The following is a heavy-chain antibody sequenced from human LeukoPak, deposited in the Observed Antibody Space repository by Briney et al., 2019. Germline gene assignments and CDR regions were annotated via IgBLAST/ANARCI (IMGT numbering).Heavy chain of an antibody. CDR2: IIPIFGTA. CDR3: ARPLTTVTTAWFDP. CDR1: GGTFSSYA. J-gene: IGHJ5*02. D-gene: IGHD4-17*01. Sequence: SVKVSCKASGGTFSSYAISWVRQAPGQGLEWMGRIIPIFGTANYAQKFQGRVTITTDESTSTAYMELSSLRSEGTAVYYCARPLTTVTTAWFDPWGQGTLVTVSS. V-gene: IGHV1-69*05.